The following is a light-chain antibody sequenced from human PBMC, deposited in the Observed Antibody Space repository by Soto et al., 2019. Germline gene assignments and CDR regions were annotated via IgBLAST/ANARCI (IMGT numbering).Light chain of an antibody. Sequence: QAVLTQPPSASGTPGQRVTISCSTSSSNLGDNAVNWYQHVPGTAPKLLIYSYDQRPSGVPVRFSGSKSGTSASLAISGLQSEDEADYYCAAWDASLDGYVFGTGTKLTVL. J-gene: IGLJ1*01. V-gene: IGLV1-44*01. CDR2: SYD. CDR1: SSNLGDNA. CDR3: AAWDASLDGYV.